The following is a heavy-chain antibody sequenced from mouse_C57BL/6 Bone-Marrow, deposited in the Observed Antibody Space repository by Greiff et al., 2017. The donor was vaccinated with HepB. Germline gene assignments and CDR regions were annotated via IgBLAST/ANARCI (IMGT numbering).Heavy chain of an antibody. CDR3: ARNGGYYDYFDY. CDR2: IDPSDSYT. CDR1: GYTFTSYW. V-gene: IGHV1-69*01. J-gene: IGHJ2*01. Sequence: QVQLKQPGAELVMPGASVKLSCKASGYTFTSYWMHWVKQRPGQGLEWIGEIDPSDSYTNYTQKFKGKSTLTVDKSSSTAYMQLSSLTSEDSAVYYCARNGGYYDYFDYWGQGTTLTVSS. D-gene: IGHD2-3*01.